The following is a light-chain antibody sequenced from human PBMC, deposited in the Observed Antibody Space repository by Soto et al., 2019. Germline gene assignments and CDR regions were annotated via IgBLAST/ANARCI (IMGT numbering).Light chain of an antibody. J-gene: IGKJ4*01. CDR1: QSVRSNF. V-gene: IGKV3-20*01. Sequence: EIVLTQSPGTLSLSPGDRATLSCRASQSVRSNFLAWYQQKPGQAPMLLLYGSSSRAIGLPDRFGVSGSVTDFTLTISRLEAEDFAVYYCQHYDTSPPLTFGGGTKVEIK. CDR2: GSS. CDR3: QHYDTSPPLT.